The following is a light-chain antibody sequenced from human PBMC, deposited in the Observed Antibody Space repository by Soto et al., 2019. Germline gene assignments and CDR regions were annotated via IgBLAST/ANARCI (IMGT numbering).Light chain of an antibody. CDR1: SSDVGSYNF. CDR3: CSYAGSSTYV. V-gene: IGLV2-23*01. Sequence: QSVLTQPASVSGSPGQSITISCTGTSSDVGSYNFVSWYQQHPGKAPKLMIYEASKRPSGVSNRFSGSKSGNTASLTISRLQPEDEADYYCCSYAGSSTYVFGAGTKVTVL. CDR2: EAS. J-gene: IGLJ1*01.